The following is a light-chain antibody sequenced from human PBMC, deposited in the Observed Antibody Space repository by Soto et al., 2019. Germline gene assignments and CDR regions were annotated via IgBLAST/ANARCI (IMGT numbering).Light chain of an antibody. Sequence: DIQMAQSPSSLSASVGDRATITCRASQDVRAYLNWYQQKPGKAPKLLIYEASSMEDGVPSRFSGRGYGTDFSLTINSLQPTDFATYYCQQSFCVPRTFGQGTKVDIK. CDR2: EAS. V-gene: IGKV1-39*01. J-gene: IGKJ1*01. CDR3: QQSFCVPRT. CDR1: QDVRAY.